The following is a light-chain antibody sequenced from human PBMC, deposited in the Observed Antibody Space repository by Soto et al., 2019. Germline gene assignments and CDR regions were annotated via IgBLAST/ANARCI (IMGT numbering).Light chain of an antibody. V-gene: IGLV2-14*01. Sequence: QAVLTQPASVSGSPGQSITISCTGTSSDVGGHNYVSWYQQHPGRAPKLMIYEVSNRHSGVSNRFSGSKSGNTASLTISGLQPEDEADYYCSSYTSSRTYVLGTGTKLTVL. CDR3: SSYTSSRTYV. CDR2: EVS. CDR1: SSDVGGHNY. J-gene: IGLJ1*01.